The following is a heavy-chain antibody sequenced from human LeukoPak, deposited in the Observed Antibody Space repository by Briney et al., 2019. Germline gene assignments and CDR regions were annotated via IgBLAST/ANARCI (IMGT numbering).Heavy chain of an antibody. CDR2: ISGDGTST. J-gene: IGHJ3*02. Sequence: GSRTLSCAASGFTFDDYAMHCVRQAPGKGLEWVSLISGDGTSTYYADSVKGRFTVSTDNSKNSLYMQMNSPRTEDTALYYCAKDFGVYYYDSSAAFDIWGQGTMVTVSS. CDR3: AKDFGVYYYDSSAAFDI. D-gene: IGHD3-22*01. CDR1: GFTFDDYA. V-gene: IGHV3-43*02.